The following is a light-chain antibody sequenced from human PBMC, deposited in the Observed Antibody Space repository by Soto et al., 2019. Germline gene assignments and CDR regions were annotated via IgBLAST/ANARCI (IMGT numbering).Light chain of an antibody. V-gene: IGKV1-9*01. CDR3: QQLNTFPRT. J-gene: IGKJ1*01. CDR2: AAS. CDR1: QGISTY. Sequence: DIHLTQSPSFLSASVRDRVTITCRASQGISTYLAWYQQKPGKAPTLLIYAASTLQSGVPSRFSGSGSGTEFTLTISSLQPEDFATYYCQQLNTFPRTFGQGTKVEIK.